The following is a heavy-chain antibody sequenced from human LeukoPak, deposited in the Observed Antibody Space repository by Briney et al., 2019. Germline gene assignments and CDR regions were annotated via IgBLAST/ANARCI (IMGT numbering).Heavy chain of an antibody. CDR2: IYPGDSDT. V-gene: IGHV5-51*01. CDR3: ATSQEYSSGRLASDAFDI. J-gene: IGHJ3*02. D-gene: IGHD6-19*01. CDR1: GYSFTTYW. Sequence: GESLKISCKGSGYSFTTYWIGWVRQMPGKGLEWMGIIYPGDSDTRYSPSFQGQVTISVDKSISTAYLQWSSLKASDTAMYYCATSQEYSSGRLASDAFDIWGQGTMLTVSS.